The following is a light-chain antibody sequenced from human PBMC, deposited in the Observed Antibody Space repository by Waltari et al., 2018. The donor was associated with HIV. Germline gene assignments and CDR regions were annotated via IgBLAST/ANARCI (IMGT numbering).Light chain of an antibody. CDR2: GND. CDR1: SSNIGSNT. J-gene: IGLJ2*01. V-gene: IGLV1-44*01. Sequence: ELTQPPSTSGAPGQRVTISCSGSSSNIGSNTVNWYQHLPGATPKLLIYGNDQWPSGVPDRFSGSKSGTSASLAISGLLSEDEGDYYCATWDDSLKGVIFGGGTKLTVL. CDR3: ATWDDSLKGVI.